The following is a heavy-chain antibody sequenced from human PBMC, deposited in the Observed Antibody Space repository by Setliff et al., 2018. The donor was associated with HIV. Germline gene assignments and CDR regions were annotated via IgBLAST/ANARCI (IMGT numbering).Heavy chain of an antibody. CDR2: ISTSNGDT. CDR3: ARDLGYYYYMDV. J-gene: IGHJ6*03. Sequence: ASVKVSCKASGYTFTSHGITWVRQAPGQGLEWMGWISTSNGDTNYVQNLQGRVTMTTDTPTTTAYMELRSLRSDDTVVYYCARDLGYYYYMDVWGKGTTVTVSS. CDR1: GYTFTSHG. V-gene: IGHV1-18*01.